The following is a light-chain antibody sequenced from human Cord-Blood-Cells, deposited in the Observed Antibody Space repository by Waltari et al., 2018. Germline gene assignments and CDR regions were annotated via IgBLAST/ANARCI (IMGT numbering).Light chain of an antibody. CDR2: EGS. CDR3: CSYAGSSTLV. J-gene: IGLJ2*01. Sequence: QSALTQHASVSGSPGQSITIARTGTSSDVGGYNLVSWYQQHPGKAPKLMIYEGSKRPTGVSNRFSASTSGIPASLTISGLQAEDEADYYCCSYAGSSTLVFGGGTKLTVL. CDR1: SSDVGGYNL. V-gene: IGLV2-23*01.